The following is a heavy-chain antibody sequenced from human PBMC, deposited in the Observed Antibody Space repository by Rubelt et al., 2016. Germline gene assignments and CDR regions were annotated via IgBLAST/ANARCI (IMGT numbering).Heavy chain of an antibody. D-gene: IGHD3-3*01. V-gene: IGHV3-48*04. CDR1: GFTLNHYR. CDR3: AREEGLTIFGHYGMDV. CDR2: SSDRSFST. J-gene: IGHJ6*02. Sequence: LRLSCAASGFTLNHYRVNWVRQAPGKGLEWVSYSSDRSFSTFYADSVKGRFTMSRDTANNSLSLQMNSLRVEDTAVYYCAREEGLTIFGHYGMDVWGQGTTVTVSS.